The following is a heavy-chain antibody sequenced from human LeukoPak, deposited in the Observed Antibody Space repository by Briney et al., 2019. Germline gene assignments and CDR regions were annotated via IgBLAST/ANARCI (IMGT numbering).Heavy chain of an antibody. CDR3: ARVNYYGSGSYFGYYYYMDV. V-gene: IGHV4-61*01. D-gene: IGHD3-10*01. Sequence: SETLSLTCTVSGYPISSGYFWGWIRQPPGKGLEWIGYIYYSGSTNYNPSLKSRVTISVDTSKNQFSLKLSSVTAADTAVYYCARVNYYGSGSYFGYYYYMDVWGKGTTVTISS. CDR2: IYYSGST. J-gene: IGHJ6*03. CDR1: GYPISSGYF.